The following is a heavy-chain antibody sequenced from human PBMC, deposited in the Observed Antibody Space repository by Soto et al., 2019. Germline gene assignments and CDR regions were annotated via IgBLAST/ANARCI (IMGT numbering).Heavy chain of an antibody. V-gene: IGHV4-31*03. Sequence: ASETLSLTCTFFCGSIRSGGHFWSLIRQHPGKGLEWIGYIYYSGSTSYNPSLKSRVTISVDTTKNQFSLKLSSVTAADTAVYYCAREPRAWGQGTLVTVSS. CDR1: CGSIRSGGHF. CDR2: IYYSGST. J-gene: IGHJ5*02. CDR3: AREPRA.